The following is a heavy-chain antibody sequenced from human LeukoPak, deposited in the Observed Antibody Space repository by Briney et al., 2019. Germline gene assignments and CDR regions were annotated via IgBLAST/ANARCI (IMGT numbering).Heavy chain of an antibody. D-gene: IGHD3-10*01. CDR1: GGSISSSGYY. CDR3: ARQKGNFDY. CDR2: IYYSGTT. Sequence: PSETLSLTCTLSGGSISSSGYYWGWIRQPPGKGLEWIGTIYYSGTTYYNPSLKSRVTISVDTSKNQFSLNLSSVTAADTAVYYCARQKGNFDYWGQGTLVTVSS. V-gene: IGHV4-39*01. J-gene: IGHJ4*02.